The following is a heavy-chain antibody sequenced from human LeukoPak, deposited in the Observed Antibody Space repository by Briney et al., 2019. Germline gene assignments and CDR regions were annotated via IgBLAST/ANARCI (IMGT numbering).Heavy chain of an antibody. D-gene: IGHD3-10*01. Sequence: GGSLRLSCAASGFTFSSYGMHWVRQAPGKGLEWVAFIRYDGSNKYYADSVKGRFTISRDNSKNTLYLQMNSLRAEDTAVYYCAKGIDYYGSGAMELGYMDVWGKGTKVTVSS. CDR1: GFTFSSYG. J-gene: IGHJ6*03. CDR2: IRYDGSNK. V-gene: IGHV3-30*02. CDR3: AKGIDYYGSGAMELGYMDV.